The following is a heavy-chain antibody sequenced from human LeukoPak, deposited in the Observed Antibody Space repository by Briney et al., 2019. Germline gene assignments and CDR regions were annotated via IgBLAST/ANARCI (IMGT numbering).Heavy chain of an antibody. V-gene: IGHV3-7*01. CDR2: IKQDGSEK. CDR1: GFTFSSYA. J-gene: IGHJ4*02. CDR3: ARDEGALSY. Sequence: PGGSLRLSCAASGFTFSSYAMSWVRQAPGKGLEWVANIKQDGSEKYYVDSVKGRFTISRDNAKNSLYLQMNSLRDEDTAVYYCARDEGALSYWGQGTLVTVSS. D-gene: IGHD1-26*01.